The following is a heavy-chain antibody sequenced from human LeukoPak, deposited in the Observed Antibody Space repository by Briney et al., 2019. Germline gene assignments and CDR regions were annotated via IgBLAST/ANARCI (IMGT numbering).Heavy chain of an antibody. D-gene: IGHD6-13*01. CDR3: ARETSSWTHYYYGMDV. V-gene: IGHV1-69*04. CDR2: IIPILGIA. J-gene: IGHJ6*02. CDR1: GGTFSSYA. Sequence: SVKVSCKASGGTFSSYAISWVRQAPGQGLEWMGRIIPILGIANYAQKFQGRVTITADKSTSTAYMELSSLRSEDTAVYYCARETSSWTHYYYGMDVWGQGTTVTVSS.